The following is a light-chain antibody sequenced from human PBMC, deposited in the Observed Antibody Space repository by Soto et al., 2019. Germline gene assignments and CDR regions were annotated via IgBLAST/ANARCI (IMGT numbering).Light chain of an antibody. J-gene: IGKJ4*02. CDR3: QQYGISPPLT. CDR2: GAS. CDR1: QSVSSTY. Sequence: EIVLTQSPGTLSLSPGERATLSCRASQSVSSTYLAWYQLKPGQAPRLLIYGASSRAPGIPHRFSGSGSGTDFTLTISRLETEDFAVYYCQQYGISPPLTFGGGTKVEI. V-gene: IGKV3-20*01.